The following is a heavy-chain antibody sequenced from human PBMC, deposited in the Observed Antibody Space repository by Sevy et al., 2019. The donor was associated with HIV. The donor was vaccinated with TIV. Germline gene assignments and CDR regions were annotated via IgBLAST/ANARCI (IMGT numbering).Heavy chain of an antibody. V-gene: IGHV3-7*03. CDR3: ARDCSSATCLWGLDV. Sequence: GGSLRLSCAASGFTFSNYWMSWVRQAPGKGLEWVANIKRDGSEKYCVASVKGRFTISRDNAKTSLYLQMNSLRAEDTAVYYCARDCSSATCLWGLDVWGQGTTVTVSS. CDR1: GFTFSNYW. D-gene: IGHD2-2*01. J-gene: IGHJ6*02. CDR2: IKRDGSEK.